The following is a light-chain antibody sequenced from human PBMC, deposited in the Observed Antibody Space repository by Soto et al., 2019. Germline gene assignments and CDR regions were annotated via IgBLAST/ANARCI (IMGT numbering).Light chain of an antibody. CDR3: TSHASTSTLVV. Sequence: QSALTQPASVSGSPGQSITISCTGTSSDIGGYNYVSWYQQHPDKAPKLIIYEVSNRPSGVSDRFSASKSGNTASLTISGLQAEDEAEYYCTSHASTSTLVVFGGGTKLTVL. J-gene: IGLJ2*01. CDR2: EVS. V-gene: IGLV2-14*01. CDR1: SSDIGGYNY.